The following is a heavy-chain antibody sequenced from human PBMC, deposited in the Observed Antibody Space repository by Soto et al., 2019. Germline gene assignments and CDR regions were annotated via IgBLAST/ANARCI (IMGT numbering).Heavy chain of an antibody. Sequence: QVQLVQSGAEVKKPGSSVKVSCKASGGTFSSYTISWVRQAPGQGLEWMGRIIPILGIANYAQKFQGRVTITAYKYTSTAYMELSSLRSEDTAVYYCATLTYYYDSSGSDWGQGTLVTVSS. V-gene: IGHV1-69*02. CDR1: GGTFSSYT. J-gene: IGHJ4*02. D-gene: IGHD3-22*01. CDR3: ATLTYYYDSSGSD. CDR2: IIPILGIA.